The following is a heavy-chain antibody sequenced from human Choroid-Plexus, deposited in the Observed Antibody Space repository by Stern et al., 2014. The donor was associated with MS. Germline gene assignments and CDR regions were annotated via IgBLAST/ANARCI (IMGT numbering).Heavy chain of an antibody. V-gene: IGHV3-30*18. CDR2: VSYDGSNK. J-gene: IGHJ5*02. Sequence: VRLVESGGGVVQPGRPLRLSCVASGFTFGSCAMHWVRQAPGKGLAWVAGVSYDGSNKYYADSVKGRFTISRDNSQNTLYMQMSSLRPEDTAVYYCAKDRHYLTYFFDHWGQGSLVTVSS. CDR3: AKDRHYLTYFFDH. D-gene: IGHD2/OR15-2a*01. CDR1: GFTFGSCA.